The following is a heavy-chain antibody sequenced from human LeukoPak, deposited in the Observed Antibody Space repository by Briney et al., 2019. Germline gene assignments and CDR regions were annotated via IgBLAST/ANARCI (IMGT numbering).Heavy chain of an antibody. V-gene: IGHV1-69*02. Sequence: SVKVSCKASGGTFSSYTISWVRQAPGQGLEWLGRIIPILGIANYAQKFQGRVTITADKSTSTAYMELSSLRSEDTAVYYCARVLYSGSYYGAFDIWGQGTMVTVSS. CDR3: ARVLYSGSYYGAFDI. J-gene: IGHJ3*02. D-gene: IGHD1-26*01. CDR1: GGTFSSYT. CDR2: IIPILGIA.